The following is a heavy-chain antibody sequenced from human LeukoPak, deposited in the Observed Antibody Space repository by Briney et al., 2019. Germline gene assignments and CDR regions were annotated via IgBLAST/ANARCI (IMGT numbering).Heavy chain of an antibody. CDR3: ARGDDSSGYYFGGGLHWYFDL. CDR1: GDSISSYY. J-gene: IGHJ2*01. CDR2: IYYSGST. Sequence: SETLSLTCTVSGDSISSYYWSWIRQPPGKGLECIGYIYYSGSTNYNPSLKSRVIISVDTSKNQFSLKLSSVTAADTAVYYCARGDDSSGYYFGGGLHWYFDLWGRGTLVTVSS. V-gene: IGHV4-59*01. D-gene: IGHD3-22*01.